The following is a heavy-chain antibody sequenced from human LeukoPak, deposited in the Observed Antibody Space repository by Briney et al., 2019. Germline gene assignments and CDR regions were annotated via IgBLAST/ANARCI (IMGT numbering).Heavy chain of an antibody. D-gene: IGHD4-11*01. CDR3: ARGSMTTDY. Sequence: PSETLSLTCAVYGGSFSVYYWSWIRQPPEKGLEWIGEINHSGSTNYNPSLKSRVTISVDTSQNQFSLKLSSMTAADTAVYYCARGSMTTDYWGQGTLVTVSS. CDR2: INHSGST. CDR1: GGSFSVYY. J-gene: IGHJ4*02. V-gene: IGHV4-34*01.